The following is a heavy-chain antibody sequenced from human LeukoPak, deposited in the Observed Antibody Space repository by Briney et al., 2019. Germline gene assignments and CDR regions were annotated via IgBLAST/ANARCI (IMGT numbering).Heavy chain of an antibody. Sequence: PGGSLRLSCAASGFTFNRYWVHWVRQAPGKGLVWVSRINSDGNSASYADSVKGRFTISRDNAKNTLYLQMNSLRADDTAVYYCARGGAYSDYVWGSYGIYSWGQGTLVTVSS. CDR3: ARGGAYSDYVWGSYGIYS. D-gene: IGHD3-16*01. V-gene: IGHV3-74*01. CDR2: INSDGNSA. J-gene: IGHJ4*02. CDR1: GFTFNRYW.